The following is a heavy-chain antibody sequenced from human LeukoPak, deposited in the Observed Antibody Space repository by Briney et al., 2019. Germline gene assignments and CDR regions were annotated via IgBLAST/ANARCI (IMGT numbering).Heavy chain of an antibody. Sequence: PGGSLRLSCAASGFTVSSNYISWVRQAPGKGLEWLSVIYRDGSTYYADSVKGRFTISRDNSKNTPYLQMNSLRAEDTAVYYCAREGVASGLDYWGQGTLVIVSS. V-gene: IGHV3-53*01. CDR3: AREGVASGLDY. J-gene: IGHJ4*02. D-gene: IGHD6-25*01. CDR2: IYRDGST. CDR1: GFTVSSNY.